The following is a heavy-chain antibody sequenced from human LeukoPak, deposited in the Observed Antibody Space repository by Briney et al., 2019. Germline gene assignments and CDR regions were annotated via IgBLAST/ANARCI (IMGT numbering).Heavy chain of an antibody. CDR1: GGSISSYY. D-gene: IGHD1-26*01. CDR2: IYYSGST. V-gene: IGHV4-59*01. J-gene: IGHJ5*01. CDR3: ARVTYTGSYPNWFDS. Sequence: SETLSLTCTVSGGSISSYYWSWIRQPPGKGLEWIGYIYYSGSTNYNRSLKSRVTISVDTSKNQFSLKLSSVTAADTAVYYCARVTYTGSYPNWFDSWGQGTLVTVSS.